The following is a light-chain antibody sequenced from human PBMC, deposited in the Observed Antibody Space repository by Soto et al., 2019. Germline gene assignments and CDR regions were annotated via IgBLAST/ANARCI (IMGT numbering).Light chain of an antibody. CDR1: QSVSSSY. CDR3: QQYGSSPPLT. V-gene: IGKV3-20*01. J-gene: IGKJ5*01. CDR2: GAS. Sequence: EIVLTQSPATLSLSPGESATLSCRASQSVSSSYLAWYQQKPGQAPRLLIYGASSRATGIPDRFIGSGSGADVTLTISRLEPEDFAVYYCQQYGSSPPLTFGQGTRLEI.